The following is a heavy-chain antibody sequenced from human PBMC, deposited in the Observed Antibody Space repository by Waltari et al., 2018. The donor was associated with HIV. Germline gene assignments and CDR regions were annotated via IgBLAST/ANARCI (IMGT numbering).Heavy chain of an antibody. CDR3: ARDYLPHTVPVRWYNWFDP. J-gene: IGHJ5*02. CDR2: INAGNGNT. Sequence: QVQLVQSGAEVKKPGASVKVSCKASGYTFTSYAMHWVRQAPGQRSEWLGWINAGNGNTKYSQKSQGRATITRDTSASTAYMELSSLRSEDTAVYYCARDYLPHTVPVRWYNWFDPWGQGTLVTVSS. D-gene: IGHD3-10*01. CDR1: GYTFTSYA. V-gene: IGHV1-3*01.